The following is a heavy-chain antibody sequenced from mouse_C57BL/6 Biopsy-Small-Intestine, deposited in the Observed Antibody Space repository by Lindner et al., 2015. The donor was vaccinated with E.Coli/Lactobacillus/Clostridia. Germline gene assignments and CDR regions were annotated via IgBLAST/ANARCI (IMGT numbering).Heavy chain of an antibody. CDR3: ARDSWDCTNDACLRTAGVQ. CDR2: ISPSNGDT. CDR1: GYTFLNYG. J-gene: IGHJ4*01. D-gene: IGHD3-3*01. V-gene: IGHV1S127*01. Sequence: SVKVSCKASGYTFLNYGFSWVRQAPGQGLEWMGWISPSNGDTRYAQKFQGRMAMTTDTSTSTAYMELTSLTSDDTAVYYCARDSWDCTNDACLRTAGVQWGQGSLVTVSS.